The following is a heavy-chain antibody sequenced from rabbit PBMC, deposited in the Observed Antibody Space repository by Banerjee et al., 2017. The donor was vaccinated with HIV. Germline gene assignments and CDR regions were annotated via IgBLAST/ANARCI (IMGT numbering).Heavy chain of an antibody. D-gene: IGHD6-1*01. CDR1: GFSFSSNYD. CDR2: SYAGSSGSA. Sequence: QEQLVESGGGLVKPGASLTLTCTASGFSFSSNYDVCWVRLAPGKGLEWIGCSYAGSSGSAYYASWAKGRFTISKTSSTTVTLQMTSLTAADTATYFCARDPYGGYDGYGYALNLWGPGTLVTVS. J-gene: IGHJ4*01. CDR3: ARDPYGGYDGYGYALNL. V-gene: IGHV1S45*01.